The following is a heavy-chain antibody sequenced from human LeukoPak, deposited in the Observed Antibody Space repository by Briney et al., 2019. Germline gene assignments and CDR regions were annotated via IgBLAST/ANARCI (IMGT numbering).Heavy chain of an antibody. D-gene: IGHD3-10*01. CDR2: ISWNSGSI. J-gene: IGHJ5*02. CDR1: GFTFDDYA. CDR3: AKDMVRGVIISPSFDP. V-gene: IGHV3-9*01. Sequence: PGGSLRLSCAASGFTFDDYAMHWVRQAPGKGLEWVSGISWNSGSIGYADSVKGRFTISRDNAKNSLYLQMNSLRAEDTALYYCAKDMVRGVIISPSFDPWGQGTLVTVSS.